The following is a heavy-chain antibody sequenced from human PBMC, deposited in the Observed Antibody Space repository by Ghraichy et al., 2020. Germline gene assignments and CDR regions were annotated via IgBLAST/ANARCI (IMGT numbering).Heavy chain of an antibody. D-gene: IGHD2-2*01. V-gene: IGHV4-34*01. J-gene: IGHJ6*02. CDR2: INHSGST. CDR1: GGSFSGYY. Sequence: SETLSLTCAVYGGSFSGYYWSWIRQPPGKGLEWIGEINHSGSTNYNPSLKSRVTISVDTSKNQFSLKLSSVTAADTAVYYCASDNCSSTSCPETKREHPHYYYYGMDVWGQGTTVTVSS. CDR3: ASDNCSSTSCPETKREHPHYYYYGMDV.